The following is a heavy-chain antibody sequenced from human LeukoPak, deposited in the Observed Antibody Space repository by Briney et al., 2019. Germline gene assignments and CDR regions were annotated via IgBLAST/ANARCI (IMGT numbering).Heavy chain of an antibody. CDR2: IIPIFGTA. CDR1: GGTFSSYA. CDR3: AREVYYYDSSGSMDV. V-gene: IGHV1-69*05. D-gene: IGHD3-22*01. J-gene: IGHJ6*03. Sequence: SVKVSCKASGGTFSSYAISWVRQAPGQGLEWMGRIIPIFGTANHAQKFQGRVTITTDESTSTAYMELSSLRSEDTAVYYCAREVYYYDSSGSMDVWGKGTTVTVSS.